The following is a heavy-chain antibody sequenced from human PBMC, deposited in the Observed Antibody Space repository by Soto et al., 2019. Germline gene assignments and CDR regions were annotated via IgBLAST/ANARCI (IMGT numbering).Heavy chain of an antibody. Sequence: LSCAASGFTFTNFAMNWVRQAPGKGLEWVSVISGTGDTTYNADSVKGRFTISRDNSMNTAFLQMNSLRAEDTALYYCAKGYCSSTSCSFDYWGQGTLVTVSS. J-gene: IGHJ4*02. D-gene: IGHD2-2*01. CDR2: ISGTGDTT. CDR1: GFTFTNFA. CDR3: AKGYCSSTSCSFDY. V-gene: IGHV3-23*01.